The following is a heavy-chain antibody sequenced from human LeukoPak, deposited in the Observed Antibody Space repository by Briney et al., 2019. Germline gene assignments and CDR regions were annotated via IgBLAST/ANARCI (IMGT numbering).Heavy chain of an antibody. CDR2: ISAYNGNT. D-gene: IGHD2-2*01. J-gene: IGHJ4*02. CDR3: ARAHASRRIDY. V-gene: IGHV1-18*01. CDR1: GYTFTSYG. Sequence: WASVKVSCKASGYTFTSYGISWVRQAPGQGLEWMGWISAYNGNTNYAQKLQGRVTMTTDTSTSTAYMELRSLGSDDTAVYYCARAHASRRIDYWGQGTLVTVSS.